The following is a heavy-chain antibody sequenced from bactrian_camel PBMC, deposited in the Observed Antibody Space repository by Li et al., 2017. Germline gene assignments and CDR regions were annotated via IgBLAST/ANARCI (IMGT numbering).Heavy chain of an antibody. CDR3: AADSVGRCRARGWVERPSVAAYDY. D-gene: IGHD5*01. Sequence: HVQLVESGGGSVQAGGSLRLSCAASGMTWSAYCMAWFRLAPGKEREGVVALASDGSTWYADSVKGRFTISKYDLKDTPYLQMNSLKPEDTAMYYCAADSVGRCRARGWVERPSVAAYDYWGQGTQVTVS. CDR1: GMTWSAYC. J-gene: IGHJ4*01. CDR2: LASDGST. V-gene: IGHV3S53*01.